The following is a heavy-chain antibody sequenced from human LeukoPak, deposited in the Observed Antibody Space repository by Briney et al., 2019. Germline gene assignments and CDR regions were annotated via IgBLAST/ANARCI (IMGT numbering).Heavy chain of an antibody. CDR2: IRSKANSYAT. Sequence: PGGSLRLSCAASGFTFSGSAMHWVRQASGKGLEWVGRIRSKANSYATAYAASVKGRFTISRDNSKNTLYLQMNSLRAEDTAVYYCAKTFLDSSGYKIESFDYWGQGTLVTVSS. D-gene: IGHD3-22*01. J-gene: IGHJ4*02. CDR3: AKTFLDSSGYKIESFDY. V-gene: IGHV3-73*01. CDR1: GFTFSGSA.